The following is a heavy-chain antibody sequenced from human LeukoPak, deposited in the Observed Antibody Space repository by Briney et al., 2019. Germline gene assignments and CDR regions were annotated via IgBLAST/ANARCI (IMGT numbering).Heavy chain of an antibody. CDR2: INHSGSI. V-gene: IGHV4-34*01. CDR1: GGFFTGNY. D-gene: IGHD5-12*01. J-gene: IGHJ3*02. CDR3: ACEAVRDRAYDREEDPSDI. Sequence: PSETLSLTCAVYGGFFTGNYWRWIRQPPGKGLEWIGEINHSGSIKYNPSLKSRVTMSVDASTNQFFLRLTSVSAADPTVYYWACEAVRDRAYDREEDPSDIWGQGTMVTVSS.